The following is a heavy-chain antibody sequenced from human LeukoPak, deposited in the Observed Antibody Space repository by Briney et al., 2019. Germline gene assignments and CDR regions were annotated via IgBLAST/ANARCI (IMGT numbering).Heavy chain of an antibody. CDR3: ARDGYDADGYLDY. J-gene: IGHJ4*02. CDR2: INPANGNT. D-gene: IGHD5-18*01. Sequence: GASVKVSCKASGYPFRSYVIHWLRQAPGQNLEWIGWINPANGNTKYSRNFQGRVSITRDTSASVVYMELSSLTYEDTAVYFCARDGYDADGYLDYWGQGALVPVPS. CDR1: GYPFRSYV. V-gene: IGHV1-3*01.